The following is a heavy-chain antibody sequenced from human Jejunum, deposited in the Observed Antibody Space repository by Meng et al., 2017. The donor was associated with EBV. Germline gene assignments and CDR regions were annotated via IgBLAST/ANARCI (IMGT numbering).Heavy chain of an antibody. V-gene: IGHV3-53*01. CDR1: GFIVSSNY. CDR3: AGKYGGDS. Sequence: EIQLVGSGGGLVQPGESLRLSCAASGFIVSSNYMSWVRQAPGKGLEWVSVIYSGGSTYYADSVKGRFTISRDISKNTLYLQMNSLRAEDTAVYYCAGKYGGDSWGQGTLVTVSS. D-gene: IGHD2-8*01. J-gene: IGHJ4*02. CDR2: IYSGGST.